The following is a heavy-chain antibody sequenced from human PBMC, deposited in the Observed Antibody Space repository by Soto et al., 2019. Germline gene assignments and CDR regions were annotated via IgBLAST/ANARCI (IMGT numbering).Heavy chain of an antibody. CDR2: IDPSDSYT. J-gene: IGHJ6*02. CDR3: ARDRITMPHDGMDV. V-gene: IGHV5-10-1*01. CDR1: GYSFTSYW. D-gene: IGHD3-3*01. Sequence: GESLKISCKGSGYSFTSYWIGWVRQMPGKGLEWMGRIDPSDSYTNYSPSFQGHVTISADKSISTAYLQWSSLKASDTAMYYCARDRITMPHDGMDVWGQGTTVTVSS.